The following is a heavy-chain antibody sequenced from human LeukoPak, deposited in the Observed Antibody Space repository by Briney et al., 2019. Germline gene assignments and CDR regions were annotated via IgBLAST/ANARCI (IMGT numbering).Heavy chain of an antibody. CDR1: GGSISSYY. D-gene: IGHD3-10*01. CDR2: IYTSGST. V-gene: IGHV4-4*07. Sequence: SETLPLTCTVSGGSISSYYWSWLRQPAGKGLEWIGRIYTSGSTNYNPSLKSRVTMSVDTSKNQFSMKLSSVSAADRPVYYCARVTRGGIDYWGQGTLATVSS. CDR3: ARVTRGGIDY. J-gene: IGHJ4*02.